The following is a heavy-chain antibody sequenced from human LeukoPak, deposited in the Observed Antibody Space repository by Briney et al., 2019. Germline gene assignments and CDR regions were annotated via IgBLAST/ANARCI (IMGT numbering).Heavy chain of an antibody. D-gene: IGHD3-3*01. Sequence: APVKVSCKASGYTFTSYDINWVRLATGQGLEWMGWMNPNSGNTGYAQKFQGRVTMTRNTSISTAYMELSSLRSEDTAVYYCATGSVMYYDFWSGQEEGSFYPWGQGTLVNVSS. CDR2: MNPNSGNT. CDR3: ATGSVMYYDFWSGQEEGSFYP. V-gene: IGHV1-8*01. J-gene: IGHJ5*02. CDR1: GYTFTSYD.